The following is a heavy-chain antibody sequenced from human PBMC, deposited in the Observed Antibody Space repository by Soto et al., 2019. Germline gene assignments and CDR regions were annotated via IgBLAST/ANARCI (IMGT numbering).Heavy chain of an antibody. CDR1: GFTFSNAW. CDR3: ATGWGRG. D-gene: IGHD3-16*01. J-gene: IGHJ4*02. CDR2: IKRLSNGGIT. Sequence: EVQLVESGGGLVRPGGSLRLSCAASGFTFSNAWMAWVRQAPGKGLEWVGRIKRLSNGGITEYAAPVKGRFSISRDDSKTTVHLQMDSLKTEDPAVYYCATGWGRGWGQGTLVTVSS. V-gene: IGHV3-15*01.